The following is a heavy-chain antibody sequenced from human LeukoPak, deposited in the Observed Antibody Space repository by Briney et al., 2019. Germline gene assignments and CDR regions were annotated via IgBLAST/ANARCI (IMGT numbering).Heavy chain of an antibody. Sequence: PGGSLRLSCAPSGFSFYWSFMNCVRQVPGKGLEWVANMDPSGSQKRYVDSVKGRFTISKDNSGTSFYLEMNSLTADTTAIYYCAGWEADNNWGQGTLVTVSS. CDR1: GFSFYWSF. CDR2: MDPSGSQK. J-gene: IGHJ4*02. D-gene: IGHD1-26*01. V-gene: IGHV3-7*01. CDR3: AGWEADNN.